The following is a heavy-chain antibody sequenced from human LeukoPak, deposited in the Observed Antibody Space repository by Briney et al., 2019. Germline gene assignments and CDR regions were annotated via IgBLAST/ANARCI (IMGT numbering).Heavy chain of an antibody. CDR3: ARVGCALGDCFDY. J-gene: IGHJ4*02. D-gene: IGHD2-21*01. CDR2: INPSGGSI. Sequence: ASVKVSYKASGYTFTSYVSWVRQAPGQGLEWMGIINPSGGSISYAQKFQGRVTMTRDTSTSTVYMELSSLRSEDTAVYYCARVGCALGDCFDYWGQGTLVTVSS. CDR1: GYTFTSY. V-gene: IGHV1-46*01.